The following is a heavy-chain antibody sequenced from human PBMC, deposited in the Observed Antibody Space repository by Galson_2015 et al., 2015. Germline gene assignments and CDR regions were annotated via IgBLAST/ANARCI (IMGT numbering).Heavy chain of an antibody. CDR3: ASPRTTARFLEWLSRGEGVYFDY. J-gene: IGHJ4*02. CDR2: IYPGDSDT. Sequence: QSGAEVKKPGESLKISCKGSGYSFTSYWIGWVRQMPGKGLEWMGIIYPGDSDTRYSPSFQGQVTISADKSISTAYLQWSSLKASDTAMYYCASPRTTARFLEWLSRGEGVYFDYWGQGTLVTVSS. D-gene: IGHD3-3*01. V-gene: IGHV5-51*03. CDR1: GYSFTSYW.